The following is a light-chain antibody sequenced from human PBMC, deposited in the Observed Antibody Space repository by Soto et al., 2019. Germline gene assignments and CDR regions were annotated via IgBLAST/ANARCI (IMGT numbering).Light chain of an antibody. CDR1: SSDVGKYDY. Sequence: QSALTQPPSASGSPGQSVTISCTGTSSDVGKYDYVSWFQHHPGKAPKLIIYDVSDRPSGVSNRFSGSKSGNTASLTISGLQAEDEADYYCNSYTSNNTQVFGTGTKVTVL. V-gene: IGLV2-14*03. CDR3: NSYTSNNTQV. CDR2: DVS. J-gene: IGLJ1*01.